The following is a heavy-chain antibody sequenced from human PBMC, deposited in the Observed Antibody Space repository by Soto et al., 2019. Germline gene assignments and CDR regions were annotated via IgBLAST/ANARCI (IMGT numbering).Heavy chain of an antibody. Sequence: ASVKVSCKVSGYTLTELSMHWVRQAPGKGLEWMGGFDPEDGETIYAQKFQGRVTMTEDTSTDTAYMELSSLRSEDTAVYYCATDYEYSSFMLPFHPWGQGTLVTVSS. V-gene: IGHV1-24*01. CDR1: GYTLTELS. CDR2: FDPEDGET. J-gene: IGHJ5*02. CDR3: ATDYEYSSFMLPFHP. D-gene: IGHD6-6*01.